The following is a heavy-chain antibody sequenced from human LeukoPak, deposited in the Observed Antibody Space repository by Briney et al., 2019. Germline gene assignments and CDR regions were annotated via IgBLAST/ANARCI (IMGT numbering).Heavy chain of an antibody. Sequence: WGSLRLSCAASGFTFSTYWMNWVRQAPGKGLECVANINYDGSEKYYVDSVKGRFTISRDNAKNSLYLQMNSLRADDTAVYFCAREGMAAADFGYWGQGTLVTVSS. D-gene: IGHD6-13*01. CDR3: AREGMAAADFGY. CDR1: GFTFSTYW. V-gene: IGHV3-7*01. J-gene: IGHJ4*02. CDR2: INYDGSEK.